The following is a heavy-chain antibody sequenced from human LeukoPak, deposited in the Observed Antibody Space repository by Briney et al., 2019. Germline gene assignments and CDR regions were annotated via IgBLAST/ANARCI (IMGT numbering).Heavy chain of an antibody. J-gene: IGHJ4*02. Sequence: ASVKVSCKASGYTFTSYYMHWVRQAPGQGLEWMGWINTNTGNPTYAQGFTGRFVFSLDTSVSTAYLQISSLKAEDTAVYYCAYDSSGWYNYFDYWGQGTLVTVSS. V-gene: IGHV7-4-1*02. CDR1: GYTFTSYY. CDR3: AYDSSGWYNYFDY. D-gene: IGHD6-19*01. CDR2: INTNTGNP.